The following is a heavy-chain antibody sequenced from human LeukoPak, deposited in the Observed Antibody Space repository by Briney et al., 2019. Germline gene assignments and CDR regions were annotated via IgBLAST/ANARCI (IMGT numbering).Heavy chain of an antibody. V-gene: IGHV2-5*02. CDR2: IYWDDDK. D-gene: IGHD3-10*01. CDR3: ALSSGYYGSGSYLVDY. J-gene: IGHJ4*02. CDR1: GFSLSTSGVG. Sequence: ASGPTLVNPTQTLTLTCTFSGFSLSTSGVGVGWIRQPPGKALEWLALIYWDDDKRYSPSLKSRLTITKDTSKNQVVLTMTNMDPVDTATYYCALSSGYYGSGSYLVDYWGQGTLVTVSS.